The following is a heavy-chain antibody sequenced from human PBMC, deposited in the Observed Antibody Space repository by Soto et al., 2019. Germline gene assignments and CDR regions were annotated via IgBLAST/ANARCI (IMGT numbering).Heavy chain of an antibody. CDR2: INAGNGNT. D-gene: IGHD3-9*01. CDR1: GDTFASCA. J-gene: IGHJ3*02. CDR3: ARGDVLRYFDWEETYDAFDI. Sequence: GASVKLCCKACGDTFASCARHWVRQAPGQRLEWMGWINAGNGNTKYSQKFQGRVTITRDTSASTAYMELSSLRSEDTAVYYCARGDVLRYFDWEETYDAFDIWGQGTMVTVS. V-gene: IGHV1-3*01.